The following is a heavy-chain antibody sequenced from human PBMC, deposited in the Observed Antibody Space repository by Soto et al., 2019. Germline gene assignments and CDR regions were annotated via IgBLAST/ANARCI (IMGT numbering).Heavy chain of an antibody. CDR2: IIPIFGTA. CDR3: ARWFVEVGATEGYYYYGMDV. Sequence: SVKVSCKASGGTFSSYAISWVRQAPGQGLEWMGGIIPIFGTANYAQKFQGRVTITADESTSTAYMELSSLRSEDTAVYYCARWFVEVGATEGYYYYGMDVWGQGTTVTVSS. D-gene: IGHD1-26*01. J-gene: IGHJ6*02. V-gene: IGHV1-69*13. CDR1: GGTFSSYA.